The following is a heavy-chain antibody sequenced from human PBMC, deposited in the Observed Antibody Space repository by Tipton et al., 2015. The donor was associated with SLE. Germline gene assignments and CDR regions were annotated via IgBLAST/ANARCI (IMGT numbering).Heavy chain of an antibody. CDR3: AKRGSTSWAEGMDV. CDR2: ISSSSSYT. J-gene: IGHJ6*02. D-gene: IGHD2-2*01. CDR1: GYSISSGYY. Sequence: LSLTCTVSGYSISSGYYWGWIRQAPGKGLEWVSYISSSSSYTNYADSVKGRFTISRDNSKNTLYLQMNSLRAEDTAVYYCAKRGSTSWAEGMDVWGQGTTVTVSS. V-gene: IGHV3-11*03.